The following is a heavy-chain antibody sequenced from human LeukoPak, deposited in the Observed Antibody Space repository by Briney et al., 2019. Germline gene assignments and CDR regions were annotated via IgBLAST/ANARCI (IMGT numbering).Heavy chain of an antibody. CDR1: GYTFTSYH. CDR3: ARGDGEGATIYAFDI. Sequence: ASVKVSCKASGYTFTSYHIHWVRQAPGQGLEWMGIINPSGGRTSYAQKFQGRLTMTRDMSTSTVYMELSGLRSEDTAVYYCARGDGEGATIYAFDIWGQGTMVTVSS. CDR2: INPSGGRT. J-gene: IGHJ3*02. D-gene: IGHD1-26*01. V-gene: IGHV1-46*01.